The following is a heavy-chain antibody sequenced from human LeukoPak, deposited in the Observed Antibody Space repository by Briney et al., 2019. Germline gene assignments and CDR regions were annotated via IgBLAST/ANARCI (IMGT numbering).Heavy chain of an antibody. CDR3: ARGRYYYDSSGYPYNWFDP. CDR1: RGSISSYY. D-gene: IGHD3-22*01. CDR2: IYHGGST. Sequence: SETLSLTCIVSRGSISSYYWSWIRQPPGKGLEWIGYIYHGGSTNYNPSLKSRVTISGDTSKNKFFLNLSSVTAADTAMYYCARGRYYYDSSGYPYNWFDPWGQGTLITVSS. J-gene: IGHJ5*02. V-gene: IGHV4-59*01.